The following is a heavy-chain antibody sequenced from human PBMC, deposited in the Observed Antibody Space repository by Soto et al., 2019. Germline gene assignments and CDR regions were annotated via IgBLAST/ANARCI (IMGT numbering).Heavy chain of an antibody. CDR3: AKVLTGTTHYYYYYGMDV. Sequence: PGGSLRLSCAASGFTFSSYAMSWVRQAPGKGLEWVSAISGSGGSTYYADSVKGRFTISRDNSKNTLYLQMNSLRAEDTAVYYCAKVLTGTTHYYYYYGMDVWGQGTTVTVSS. V-gene: IGHV3-23*01. D-gene: IGHD1-7*01. CDR1: GFTFSSYA. J-gene: IGHJ6*02. CDR2: ISGSGGST.